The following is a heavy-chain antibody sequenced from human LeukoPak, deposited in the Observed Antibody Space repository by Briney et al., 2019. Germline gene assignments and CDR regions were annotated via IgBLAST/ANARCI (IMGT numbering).Heavy chain of an antibody. Sequence: GGSLSLSCAASGFTFSNYAMSWVRRAPARGLEWVSSIRGGGDTFYADSVKGRFTLSRDDSRNTVYFQLNNLRVEDTAVYYCAKANWVSNADAVWWGQGTLVTVSS. CDR2: IRGGGDT. D-gene: IGHD1-1*01. J-gene: IGHJ4*02. V-gene: IGHV3-23*01. CDR3: AKANWVSNADAVW. CDR1: GFTFSNYA.